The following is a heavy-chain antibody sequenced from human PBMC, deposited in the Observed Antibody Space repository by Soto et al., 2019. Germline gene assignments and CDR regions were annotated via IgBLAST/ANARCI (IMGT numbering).Heavy chain of an antibody. CDR3: ATLIQKVISTSVDY. J-gene: IGHJ4*02. V-gene: IGHV3-48*02. D-gene: IGHD3-16*02. CDR1: GFTFTNYR. Sequence: GGSLRLSCAASGFTFTNYRMNWVRQAPGKGLEWIASISKTGDTIYYADSVKGRFTISRDDAKNSLFMQMNGLRDEDTAVYYCATLIQKVISTSVDYWGQGTLVTVSS. CDR2: ISKTGDTI.